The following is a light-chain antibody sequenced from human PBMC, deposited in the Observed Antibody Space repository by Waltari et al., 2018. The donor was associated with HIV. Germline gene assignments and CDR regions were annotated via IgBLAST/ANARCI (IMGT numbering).Light chain of an antibody. Sequence: QVVLTQSPSAAASLGASVKLTCTLSSGHTNDAIAWHQQQAERGPRYLMKINSDGSHTKGDGISDRFSASSSGAERDLTISSLQSEDEADYYCQTWGPGNQVFGTGTKVTVL. CDR2: INSDGSH. J-gene: IGLJ1*01. CDR3: QTWGPGNQV. V-gene: IGLV4-69*01. CDR1: SGHTNDA.